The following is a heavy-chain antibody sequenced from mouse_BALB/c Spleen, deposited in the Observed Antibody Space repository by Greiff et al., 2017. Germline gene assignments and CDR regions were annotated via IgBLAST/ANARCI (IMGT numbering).Heavy chain of an antibody. CDR1: GFTFSSYA. D-gene: IGHD3-3*01. J-gene: IGHJ4*01. CDR3: ARVSGTGAMDY. Sequence: EVKLMESGGGLVKPGGSLKLSCAASGFTFSSYAMSWVRQSPEKRLEWVAEISSGGSYTYYPDTVTGRFTISRDNAKNTLYLEMSSLRSEDTAMYYCARVSGTGAMDYWGQGTSVTVSS. V-gene: IGHV5-9-4*01. CDR2: ISSGGSYT.